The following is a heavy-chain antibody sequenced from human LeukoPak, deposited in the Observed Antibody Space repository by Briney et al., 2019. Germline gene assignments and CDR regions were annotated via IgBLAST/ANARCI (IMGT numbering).Heavy chain of an antibody. CDR3: AKTSGQGYYFDY. CDR2: ISGSGGST. CDR1: GFTFSSYA. Sequence: GGSLRLSCAASGFTFSSYAMSWVRQAPGKGLEWVSAISGSGGSTYYADSVKGRFTISRDNSKNTLYLQMNSLRAEDTTVYYCAKTSGQGYYFDYWGQGTLVTVSS. J-gene: IGHJ4*02. V-gene: IGHV3-23*01. D-gene: IGHD2-15*01.